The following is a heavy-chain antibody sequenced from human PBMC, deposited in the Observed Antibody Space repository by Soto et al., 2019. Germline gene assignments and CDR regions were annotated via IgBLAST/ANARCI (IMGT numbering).Heavy chain of an antibody. CDR2: IIPIIDTS. V-gene: IGHV1-69*01. CDR3: ARQLDYGSNSFGAFDV. J-gene: IGHJ3*01. CDR1: GGTFSTSA. Sequence: QVHLVQSGAEVRKPESSVKVSCKASGGTFSTSAISWVRQAPGQGLEWMGGIIPIIDTSQYAQKFQGRVTITADESTTTAYMEVSSLRDDYTAVYYGARQLDYGSNSFGAFDVWGKGTVVTVSS. D-gene: IGHD4-17*01.